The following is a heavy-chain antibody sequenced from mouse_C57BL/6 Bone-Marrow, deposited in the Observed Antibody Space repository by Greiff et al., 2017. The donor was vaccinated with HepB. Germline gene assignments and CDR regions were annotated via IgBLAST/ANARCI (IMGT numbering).Heavy chain of an antibody. V-gene: IGHV1-82*01. CDR2: IYPGDGDT. Sequence: VQLQESGPELVKPGASVKISCKASGYAFSSSWMNWVKQRPGRGLEWIGRIYPGDGDTNYNGKFKGKATLTADKSSSTAYMQLSSLTSEDSAVYFCARAGTAAYWGQGTLVTVSA. J-gene: IGHJ3*01. CDR1: GYAFSSSW. CDR3: ARAGTAAY. D-gene: IGHD4-1*01.